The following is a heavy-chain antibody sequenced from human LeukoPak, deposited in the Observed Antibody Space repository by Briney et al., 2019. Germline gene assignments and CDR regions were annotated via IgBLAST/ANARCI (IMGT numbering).Heavy chain of an antibody. J-gene: IGHJ4*02. CDR1: GFTLSRYG. CDR3: AKHGPVPGVGYFAFDY. CDR2: IWSDGNNK. Sequence: GRSLRLSCAASGFTLSRYGMHWVRQAPGKGLEWVADIWSDGNNKYYADSVKGRFTISRGNSKNTLYLQMNSLRAEDTAVYYCAKHGPVPGVGYFAFDYWGQGTLVAVSS. D-gene: IGHD1-26*01. V-gene: IGHV3-33*06.